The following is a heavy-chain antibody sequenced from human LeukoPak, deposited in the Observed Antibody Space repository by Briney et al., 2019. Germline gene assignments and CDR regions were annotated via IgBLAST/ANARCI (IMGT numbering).Heavy chain of an antibody. J-gene: IGHJ6*02. Sequence: GGSLRLSCAASGFTFSSYWMHWVRQAPGKGLVWVSRINSDGSSTSYADSVKGRFTISRDNAKNTLYLQMNSLRAEDTAVYYCARGGDHSYYYYGMNVWGQGTTVTVPS. CDR3: ARGGDHSYYYYGMNV. CDR1: GFTFSSYW. V-gene: IGHV3-74*01. D-gene: IGHD4-17*01. CDR2: INSDGSST.